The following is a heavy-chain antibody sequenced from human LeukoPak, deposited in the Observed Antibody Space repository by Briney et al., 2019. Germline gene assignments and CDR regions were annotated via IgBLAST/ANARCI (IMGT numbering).Heavy chain of an antibody. J-gene: IGHJ4*02. CDR2: IRYDGSNK. CDR3: AKSLRPDRSNWGSTSCPDY. CDR1: GFTFSSYG. D-gene: IGHD2-2*01. Sequence: GGSLRPSCAASGFTFSSYGVHWVRQAPGKGLEWVAFIRYDGSNKYYADSVKGRFTISRDNSKNTLYLQMNSLRAEDTAVYYCAKSLRPDRSNWGSTSCPDYWGQGTLVTVSS. V-gene: IGHV3-30*02.